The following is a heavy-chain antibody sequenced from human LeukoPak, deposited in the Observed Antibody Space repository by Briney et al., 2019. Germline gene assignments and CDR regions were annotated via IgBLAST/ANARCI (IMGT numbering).Heavy chain of an antibody. Sequence: GGSLRLSCAASGFTFSSYAMHWVRQAPGKGLEWVAIISYDGSNKYYADSVKGRFTISRDNSNNTLYLQMNSLRTEDTAVYYCAREARVGSHPDYWGQGTLVTVSS. J-gene: IGHJ4*02. CDR2: ISYDGSNK. V-gene: IGHV3-30*04. CDR1: GFTFSSYA. CDR3: AREARVGSHPDY. D-gene: IGHD6-13*01.